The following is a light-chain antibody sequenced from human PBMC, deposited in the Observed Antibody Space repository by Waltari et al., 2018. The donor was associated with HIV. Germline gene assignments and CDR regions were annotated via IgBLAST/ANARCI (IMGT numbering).Light chain of an antibody. V-gene: IGLV2-14*01. J-gene: IGLJ3*02. Sequence: QSALTQPASVSGSPGQSITISCPGTRSDVGGYNYVSWYQPHPGKAPKLMIYEVSNRPSGVSNRFSGSKSGNTASLTISGLQAEDEADYYCSSYTSSSTVFGGGTKLTVL. CDR2: EVS. CDR1: RSDVGGYNY. CDR3: SSYTSSSTV.